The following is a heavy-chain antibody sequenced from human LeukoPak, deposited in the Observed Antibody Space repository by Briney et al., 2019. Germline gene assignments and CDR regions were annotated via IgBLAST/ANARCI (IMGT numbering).Heavy chain of an antibody. D-gene: IGHD3-10*01. V-gene: IGHV1-69*13. CDR3: ARAIESLVRGVPFDY. CDR1: GGTFSSYA. Sequence: SAKVSCKASGGTFSSYAISWVRQAPGQGLEWMGGIIPIFGTANYAQKFQGRVTITADESTSTAYMELSSLRSEDTAVYFCARAIESLVRGVPFDYWGQGTLVTVSS. J-gene: IGHJ4*02. CDR2: IIPIFGTA.